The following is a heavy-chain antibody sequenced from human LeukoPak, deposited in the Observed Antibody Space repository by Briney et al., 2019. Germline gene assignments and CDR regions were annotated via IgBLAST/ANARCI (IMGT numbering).Heavy chain of an antibody. D-gene: IGHD5-12*01. CDR2: IYTSGST. CDR3: GRQVGYGRWYFDL. J-gene: IGHJ2*01. V-gene: IGHV4-4*07. Sequence: SDTLSLTCTVSGGSISRYYWSWIRQPALKELEGIGRIYTSGSTNYNPSLKSRVTISVDTSKNKFSLNLSSVTAADTAVYYCGRQVGYGRWYFDLWGSGTLVTVSS. CDR1: GGSISRYY.